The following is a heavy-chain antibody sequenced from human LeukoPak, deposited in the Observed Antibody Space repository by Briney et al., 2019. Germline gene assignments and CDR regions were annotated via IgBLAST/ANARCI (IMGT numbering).Heavy chain of an antibody. V-gene: IGHV3-23*01. CDR2: ITGNGDNA. CDR3: AKGGAAYSYDY. Sequence: GGSLRLSCAASGFIFGSYAMSSVRQTPGKRLEWVSGITGNGDNAFYADSVKGRFTTSRDNSKNTLFLQMNSLRAEDTAVYYCAKGGAAYSYDYWGQGTLVIVSS. J-gene: IGHJ4*02. D-gene: IGHD2-21*01. CDR1: GFIFGSYA.